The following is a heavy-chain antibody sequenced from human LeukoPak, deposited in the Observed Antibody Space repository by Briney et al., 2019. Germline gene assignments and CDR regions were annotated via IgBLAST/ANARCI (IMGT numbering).Heavy chain of an antibody. CDR1: GFTFSSYG. CDR2: ISYDGSNK. Sequence: QTGGSLRLSCAASGFTFSSYGMHWVRQAPGKGLEWVAVISYDGSNKYYADSVKGRFTISRDNAKNSLYLQMNSLRAEDTAVYYCARATVVPGSSPTIDYWGQGTLVTVSS. CDR3: ARATVVPGSSPTIDY. D-gene: IGHD6-6*01. J-gene: IGHJ4*02. V-gene: IGHV3-30*03.